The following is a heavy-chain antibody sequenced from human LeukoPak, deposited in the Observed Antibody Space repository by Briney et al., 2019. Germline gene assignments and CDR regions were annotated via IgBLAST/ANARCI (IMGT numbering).Heavy chain of an antibody. CDR2: IYHSGST. J-gene: IGHJ6*03. D-gene: IGHD6-6*01. V-gene: IGHV4-38-2*02. CDR3: ARIRPSRLYMDV. CDR1: GYFISSGYY. Sequence: TSSETLSLTCTVSGYFISSGYYWGWIRQPPGKGLEWIGSIYHSGSTYFNPSLKSRVTLSVDTSKNQFSLKLSSVTAADTAVYYCARIRPSRLYMDVWGKGTTVTVSS.